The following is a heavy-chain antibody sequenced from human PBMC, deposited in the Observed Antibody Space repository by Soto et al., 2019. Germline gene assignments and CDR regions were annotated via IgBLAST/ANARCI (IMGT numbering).Heavy chain of an antibody. CDR3: ARDEDMTTVTPYFDY. CDR2: IWYDGSNK. D-gene: IGHD4-17*01. V-gene: IGHV3-33*01. CDR1: GFTFSSYG. J-gene: IGHJ4*02. Sequence: GGSLRLSCAASGFTFSSYGMHWVRQAPGKGLEWVAVIWYDGSNKYYADSVKGRFTISRDNSKNTLYPQMNSLRAEDTAVYYCARDEDMTTVTPYFDYWGQGTLVTVSS.